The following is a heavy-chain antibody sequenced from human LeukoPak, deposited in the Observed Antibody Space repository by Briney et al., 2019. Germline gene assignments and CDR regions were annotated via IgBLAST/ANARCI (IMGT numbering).Heavy chain of an antibody. D-gene: IGHD3-22*01. CDR2: MYHSGIT. V-gene: IGHV4-39*07. Sequence: SETLSLTCTVSGGSISSSSYYWGWIRQPPGKGLEWIGSMYHSGITYNNPSLKSRVTISLDTSKNQFSPKLSSVTAADTAVYYCARPYYDSSGYHDAFDIWGQGTMVTVSS. CDR3: ARPYYDSSGYHDAFDI. J-gene: IGHJ3*02. CDR1: GGSISSSSYY.